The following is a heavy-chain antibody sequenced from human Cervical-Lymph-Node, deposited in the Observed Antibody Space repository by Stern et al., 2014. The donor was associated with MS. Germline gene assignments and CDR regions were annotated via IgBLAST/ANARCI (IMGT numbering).Heavy chain of an antibody. CDR1: GYNFTYYA. V-gene: IGHV7-4-1*01. D-gene: IGHD2-21*02. CDR3: ARTIVVVTAGLWIDP. Sequence: QLVQSGSELRKPGASVKISCKTSGYNFTYYAINWVRQAPGQGLEWMGWINTHTGRSTYAQGFTGRFVFSLDTSVSTAYLQISNLETEDTAVYFCARTIVVVTAGLWIDPLGQGTLVTVSS. CDR2: INTHTGRS. J-gene: IGHJ5*02.